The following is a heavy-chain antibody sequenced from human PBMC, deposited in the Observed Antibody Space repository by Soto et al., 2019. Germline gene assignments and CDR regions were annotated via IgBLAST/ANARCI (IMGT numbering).Heavy chain of an antibody. CDR2: ISFDGAND. Sequence: QVYLVESGGGVVQPGRSLRLSCAASGFMFRNHAMHWVRQAPGKGLDWVAVISFDGANDFYADSVKGRFTISRDNSRNTLYLQMDSLRPEDTAVYYCARDAVDVIKMVFVSPIDYWGQGALVTVSS. CDR3: ARDAVDVIKMVFVSPIDY. CDR1: GFMFRNHA. V-gene: IGHV3-30-3*01. J-gene: IGHJ4*02. D-gene: IGHD2-8*01.